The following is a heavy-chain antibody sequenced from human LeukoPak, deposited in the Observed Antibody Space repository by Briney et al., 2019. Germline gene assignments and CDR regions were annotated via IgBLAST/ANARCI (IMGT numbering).Heavy chain of an antibody. CDR3: ARLGLDVLTPFDY. Sequence: KPSETLSLTCTVSGGSISSSSYYWGWIRQPPGKGLEWIGYIYYSGSTNYNPSLKSRVTISVDTSKNQFSLKLSSVTAADTAVYYCARLGLDVLTPFDYWGQGTLVTVSS. CDR2: IYYSGST. J-gene: IGHJ4*02. CDR1: GGSISSSSYY. V-gene: IGHV4-61*05. D-gene: IGHD3-9*01.